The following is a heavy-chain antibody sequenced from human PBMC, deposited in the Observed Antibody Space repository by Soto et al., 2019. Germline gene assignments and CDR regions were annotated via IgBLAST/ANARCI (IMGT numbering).Heavy chain of an antibody. CDR1: GYTFTSYD. V-gene: IGHV1-8*02. D-gene: IGHD3-3*01. CDR3: ARGRRFLEWLGGSWFDP. CDR2: MNPNSGNT. Sequence: ASVKVSCKASGYTFTSYDINWVRQATGQGLEWMGWMNPNSGNTGYAQKFQGRVTMTRNTSISTAYMELSSLRSEDTAVYYCARGRRFLEWLGGSWFDPWGQGTLVTVSS. J-gene: IGHJ5*02.